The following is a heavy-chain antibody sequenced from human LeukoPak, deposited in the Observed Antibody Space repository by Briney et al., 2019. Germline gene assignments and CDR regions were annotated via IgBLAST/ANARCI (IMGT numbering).Heavy chain of an antibody. V-gene: IGHV1-18*01. CDR2: ISAYNGNT. Sequence: GASVKVSCKASGYTFTSYGISWVRQAPGQGLEWMGWISAYNGNTNYAQKLQGRVTMTTDTSTSTAYMELSSLRSEDTAVYYCARARRYSSSSDYYYYMDVWGKGTTVTVSS. CDR1: GYTFTSYG. D-gene: IGHD6-6*01. CDR3: ARARRYSSSSDYYYYMDV. J-gene: IGHJ6*03.